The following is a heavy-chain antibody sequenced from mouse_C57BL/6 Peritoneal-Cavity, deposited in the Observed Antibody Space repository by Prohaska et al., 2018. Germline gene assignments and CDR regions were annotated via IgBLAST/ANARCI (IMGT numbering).Heavy chain of an antibody. CDR3: ARLLPFAY. J-gene: IGHJ3*01. Sequence: GFTFSDYGMHWVRQAPEKGLEWVAYISSGSSTIYYADTVKGRFSISRDNAKNTLFLQMTSLRSEDTAMYYCARLLPFAYWGQGTLVTVSA. CDR1: GFTFSDYG. V-gene: IGHV5-17*01. CDR2: ISSGSSTI.